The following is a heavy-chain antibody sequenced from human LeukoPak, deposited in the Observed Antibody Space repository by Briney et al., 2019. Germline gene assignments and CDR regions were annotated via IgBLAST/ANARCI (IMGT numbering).Heavy chain of an antibody. V-gene: IGHV3-48*02. CDR3: ARDGSYSSSWYPFDY. J-gene: IGHJ4*02. CDR1: GFTFSSCT. Sequence: GGSLRLSCAASGFTFSSCTMNWVRQAPGKGLEWISYISSSSSTIYYVDSVKGRFTISRDNAKNSLYLQMDSLRDEDTAVYYCARDGSYSSSWYPFDYWGQGTLVTVSS. D-gene: IGHD6-13*01. CDR2: ISSSSSTI.